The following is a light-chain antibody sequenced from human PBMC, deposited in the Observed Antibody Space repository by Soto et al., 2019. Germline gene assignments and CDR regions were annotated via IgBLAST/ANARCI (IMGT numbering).Light chain of an antibody. Sequence: EIVLTQSPGNLSLSPGERATLSCRASQSVSNSYLAWYQQKPGQAPRLLIYGASSRATGIPDRFSGSVSGTDFTLTISRLEPEDCAVYYCQQYGSSPRTFGQGTKVEIK. V-gene: IGKV3-20*01. J-gene: IGKJ1*01. CDR3: QQYGSSPRT. CDR1: QSVSNSY. CDR2: GAS.